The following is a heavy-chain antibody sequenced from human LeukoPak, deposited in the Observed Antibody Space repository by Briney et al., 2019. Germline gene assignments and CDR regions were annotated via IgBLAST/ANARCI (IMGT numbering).Heavy chain of an antibody. CDR1: GYTLTELS. V-gene: IGHV1-24*01. CDR2: FDPEDGET. J-gene: IGHJ6*02. D-gene: IGHD2-2*03. CDR3: ATWIWSPRDYYYGMDV. Sequence: GASVKVSCKVSGYTLTELSMHWVRQAPGKGLEWMGGFDPEDGETIYAQKFQGRVTMTEDTSTDTAYMELSSLRSEDTAVYYCATWIWSPRDYYYGMDVWGQGTTVTVSS.